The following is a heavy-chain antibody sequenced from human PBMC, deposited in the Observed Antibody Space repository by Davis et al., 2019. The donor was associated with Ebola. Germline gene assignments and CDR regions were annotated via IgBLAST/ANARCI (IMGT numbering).Heavy chain of an antibody. CDR2: INSDGSST. CDR3: AREDLYYYAMDI. Sequence: GESLKISCAASGFTFSSYWMHWVRQAPGKGLVWVSRINSDGSSTSYADSVKGRFTISRDNAKNTLYLQMNSLRAEDTAVYYCAREDLYYYAMDIWGQGTTVTVSS. V-gene: IGHV3-74*01. CDR1: GFTFSSYW. J-gene: IGHJ6*02.